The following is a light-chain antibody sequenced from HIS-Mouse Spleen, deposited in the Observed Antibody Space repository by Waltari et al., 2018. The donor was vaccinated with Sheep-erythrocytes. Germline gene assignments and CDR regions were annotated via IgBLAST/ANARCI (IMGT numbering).Light chain of an antibody. Sequence: SYELTQPPSVSVSPGQTASITCSGDKLGDKYACWYQQKPGQSPVLVIYQDSKRLSGIPERFSGSNSGNTATLTISGTQAMDEADYYCQAWESSTAVFGGGTKLTVL. CDR2: QDS. CDR1: KLGDKY. CDR3: QAWESSTAV. J-gene: IGLJ2*01. V-gene: IGLV3-1*01.